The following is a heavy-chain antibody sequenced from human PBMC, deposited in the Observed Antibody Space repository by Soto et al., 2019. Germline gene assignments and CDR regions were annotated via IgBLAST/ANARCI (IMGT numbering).Heavy chain of an antibody. D-gene: IGHD3-10*01. J-gene: IGHJ5*02. V-gene: IGHV1-24*01. Sequence: ASVKVSCKVSGYTLTELSTHWVRQAPGKGLEWMGGFDPEDGETIYAQKFQGRVTMTEDTSTDTAYMELSSLRSEDTAVYYCATDRGEYNWFDPWGQGTLVTVSS. CDR2: FDPEDGET. CDR1: GYTLTELS. CDR3: ATDRGEYNWFDP.